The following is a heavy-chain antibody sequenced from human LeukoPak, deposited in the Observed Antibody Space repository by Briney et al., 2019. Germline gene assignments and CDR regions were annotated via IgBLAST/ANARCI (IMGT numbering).Heavy chain of an antibody. CDR1: GGSISSYY. J-gene: IGHJ4*02. CDR2: IYTSGST. CDR3: ARHSWGLYSCFDY. Sequence: SETLSLTCTVSGGSISSYYWSWIRQPPGKGLEWIGYIYTSGSTNYNPSLKSRVTISVDTSKNQFSLKLSSVTAADTAVYYCARHSWGLYSCFDYWGQGTLVTVSS. V-gene: IGHV4-4*09. D-gene: IGHD7-27*01.